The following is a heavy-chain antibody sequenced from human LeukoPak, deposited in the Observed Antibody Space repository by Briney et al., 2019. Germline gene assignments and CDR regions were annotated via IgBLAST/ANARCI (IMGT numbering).Heavy chain of an antibody. CDR1: GFTFRNYA. Sequence: GGSLRLSCAASGFTFRNYAMNWVRQAPGKGLEWVSSISITGYYINDADSVKGRFTISRVNSKNSLFLQMNSLRDEDTAVYYCTRGLVSSEYPPTFVPDYWGQGTLVTVSS. CDR2: ISITGYYI. J-gene: IGHJ4*02. V-gene: IGHV3-21*01. CDR3: TRGLVSSEYPPTFVPDY. D-gene: IGHD2/OR15-2a*01.